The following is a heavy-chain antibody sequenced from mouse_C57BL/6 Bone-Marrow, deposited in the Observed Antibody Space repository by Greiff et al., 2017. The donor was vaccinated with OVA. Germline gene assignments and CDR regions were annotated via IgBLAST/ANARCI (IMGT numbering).Heavy chain of an antibody. CDR2: ISSGGSYT. CDR1: GFTFSSYG. V-gene: IGHV5-6*01. CDR3: ARLDY. Sequence: EVQVVESGGDLVKPGGSLKLSCAASGFTFSSYGMSWVRQTPEKRLEWVATISSGGSYTYYPDSVKGRFTISRDNAKNTLYLQMSSLKSEDTAMYYCARLDYWGQGTSVTVAS. J-gene: IGHJ4*01.